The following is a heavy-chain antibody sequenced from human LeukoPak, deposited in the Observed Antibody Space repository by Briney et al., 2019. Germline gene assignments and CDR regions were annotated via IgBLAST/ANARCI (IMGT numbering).Heavy chain of an antibody. Sequence: GGSLRLSCAASGFTFSSYAMSWVRQAPGKGLEWVSGISGSGGSTNYADSVKGRFTISRDNSKNTLYLQMNSLRAEDTAEYFCAKAMRLTTMTTGDNTDYWGQGTLVTVPS. CDR2: ISGSGGST. J-gene: IGHJ4*02. CDR3: AKAMRLTTMTTGDNTDY. D-gene: IGHD4-17*01. V-gene: IGHV3-23*01. CDR1: GFTFSSYA.